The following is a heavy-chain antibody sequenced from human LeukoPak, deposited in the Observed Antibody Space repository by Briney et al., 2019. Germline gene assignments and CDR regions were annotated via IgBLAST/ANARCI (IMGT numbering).Heavy chain of an antibody. CDR2: ISSSGSTI. CDR3: ARSGVVPAAMYYFDY. V-gene: IGHV3-48*03. CDR1: GFTFSSYE. D-gene: IGHD2-2*01. J-gene: IGHJ4*02. Sequence: GGSLRLSCAASGFTFSSYEMNWVRQAPGKGLEWVSYISSSGSTIYYADSVKGRFTISRDNAKNSLYLQMNSLRAEDTAVYYCARSGVVPAAMYYFDYWGQGTLVTVSS.